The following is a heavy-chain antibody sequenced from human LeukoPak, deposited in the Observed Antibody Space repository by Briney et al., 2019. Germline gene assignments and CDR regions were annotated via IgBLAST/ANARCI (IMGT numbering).Heavy chain of an antibody. CDR3: ARQPRYYYDSSGYGAFDI. V-gene: IGHV4-39*01. CDR1: GGSISSSRYY. CDR2: IYYSGST. Sequence: PSETLSLTCTVSGGSISSSRYYWGWIRQPPGKGLEWIGSIYYSGSTYYNPSLKSRVTISVDTSKNQFSLKLSSVTAADTAVYYCARQPRYYYDSSGYGAFDIWGQGTMVTVSS. D-gene: IGHD3-22*01. J-gene: IGHJ3*02.